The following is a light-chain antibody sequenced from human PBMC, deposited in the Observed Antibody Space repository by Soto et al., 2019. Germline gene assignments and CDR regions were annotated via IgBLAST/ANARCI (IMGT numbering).Light chain of an antibody. CDR1: QSMSSY. CDR3: QHRNNWPWT. J-gene: IGKJ1*01. CDR2: AAS. V-gene: IGKV1-39*01. Sequence: DIQMTQSPSSLSASVGDRVTITCRASQSMSSYLNWYQQKPGKAPKLLIYAASSLQSGVPSRFSGSGSGTDFTLTISSLEPEDFAVYYCQHRNNWPWTFGQGTKVEIK.